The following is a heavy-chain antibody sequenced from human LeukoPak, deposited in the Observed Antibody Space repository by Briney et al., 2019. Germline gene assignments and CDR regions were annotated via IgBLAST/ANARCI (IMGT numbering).Heavy chain of an antibody. J-gene: IGHJ4*02. D-gene: IGHD3-9*01. Sequence: GASVKVSCKASGYTFTSYGISWVRQAPGRGLEWMGWISAYNGNTNYAQKLQGRVTMTTDTSTSTAYMELRSLRSDDTAVYYCATPLYYDILTGYPGDYWGQGTLVTVSS. CDR3: ATPLYYDILTGYPGDY. CDR1: GYTFTSYG. V-gene: IGHV1-18*01. CDR2: ISAYNGNT.